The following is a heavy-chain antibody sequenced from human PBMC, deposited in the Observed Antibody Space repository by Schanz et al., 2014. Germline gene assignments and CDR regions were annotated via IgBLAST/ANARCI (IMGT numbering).Heavy chain of an antibody. D-gene: IGHD2-2*01. J-gene: IGHJ4*02. CDR3: AKDSTHIDIVLVPTAIDY. V-gene: IGHV3-30*18. CDR1: GFSLNTFG. CDR2: MSYDGSIK. Sequence: VQLMESGGGVVQPGTSLILSCSVSGFSLNTFGIHWFRQPAGKGLEWVAAMSYDGSIKYYGDSVKGRFTISRDNSKNTLYLHMNTLRSEDTAVYYCAKDSTHIDIVLVPTAIDYWGQGTLVTVSS.